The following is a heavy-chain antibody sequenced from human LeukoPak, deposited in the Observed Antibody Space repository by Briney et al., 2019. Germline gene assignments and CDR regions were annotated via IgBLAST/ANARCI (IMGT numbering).Heavy chain of an antibody. Sequence: ESGPTLVNPTETLTLTCTFSGFSLDTSGEGVGWIRQAPGKPLEWLALTYWDDDKRYSPSLNNRLTLTKDTSRSQVVLTMTNMDPMDTATYYCAHLSSSVTTGWFDPWSQGVLVTVSS. CDR2: TYWDDDK. CDR1: GFSLDTSGEG. V-gene: IGHV2-5*02. J-gene: IGHJ5*02. D-gene: IGHD4-17*01. CDR3: AHLSSSVTTGWFDP.